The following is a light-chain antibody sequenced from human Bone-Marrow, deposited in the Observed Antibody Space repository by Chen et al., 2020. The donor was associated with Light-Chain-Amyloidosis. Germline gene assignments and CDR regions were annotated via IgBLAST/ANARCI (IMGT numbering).Light chain of an antibody. CDR3: QVWDRSSDRPV. CDR2: DDI. CDR1: NIGSTS. J-gene: IGLJ3*02. Sequence: SYVLTQPSSVSAAPGQTATIACGGNNIGSTSVHWYQQTPGQAPLLVVYDDIDRPSGIPERLSGSNSGNTATLTISRVEAGDEADYYCQVWDRSSDRPVFGGGTKLTVL. V-gene: IGLV3-21*02.